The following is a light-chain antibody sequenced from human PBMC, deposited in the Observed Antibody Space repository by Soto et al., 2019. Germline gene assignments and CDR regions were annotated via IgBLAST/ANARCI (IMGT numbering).Light chain of an antibody. CDR2: DAS. J-gene: IGKJ1*01. CDR3: QQRSNLPGT. CDR1: QSVSSY. Sequence: EIVLTQSPATLSLSPGERATLSCRASQSVSSYLAWYQQKPGQAPRLLIYDASNRATGIPARFSGSGSGTDFPLTISSLEPEVFAVYYCQQRSNLPGTFGQGTKVEIK. V-gene: IGKV3-11*01.